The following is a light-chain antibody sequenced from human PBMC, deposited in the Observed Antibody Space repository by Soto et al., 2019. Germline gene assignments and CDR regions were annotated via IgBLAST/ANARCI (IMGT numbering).Light chain of an antibody. CDR3: QQYNNRPPWT. Sequence: EIVVTQSPAALSVSPGERATLSCRASQSIGGNLAWYQQKPGQAPRLLIYDVSTRATGIPARFSGRGSGTEFTLTISSLQSEDFALYYCQQYNNRPPWTFSQGTKVEIK. J-gene: IGKJ1*01. CDR1: QSIGGN. CDR2: DVS. V-gene: IGKV3-15*01.